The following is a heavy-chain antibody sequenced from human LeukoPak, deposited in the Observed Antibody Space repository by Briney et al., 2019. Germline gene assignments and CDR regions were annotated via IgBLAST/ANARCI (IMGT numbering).Heavy chain of an antibody. CDR2: IYYSGST. CDR1: GGSFSGYY. J-gene: IGHJ4*02. V-gene: IGHV4-31*11. Sequence: SETLSLTCAVYGGSFSGYYWSWIRQHPGKGLEWIGYIYYSGSTYYNPSLKSRVTISVDTSKNQFSLKLSSVTAADTAVYYCARRETGRSYYFDYWGQGTLVTVSS. D-gene: IGHD1-1*01. CDR3: ARRETGRSYYFDY.